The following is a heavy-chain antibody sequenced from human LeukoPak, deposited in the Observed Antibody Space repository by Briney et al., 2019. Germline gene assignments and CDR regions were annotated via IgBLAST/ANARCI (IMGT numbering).Heavy chain of an antibody. Sequence: GGSLRLSCAASGFTFSSYGIHWVRQAPGKGLEWVAFIRYDGSNKYYADSVKGRFTISRDNSKNTLYLQMNSLRAEDTAIYYCATGYCDGGGCYSISNALGVWGQGTTVTVSS. CDR2: IRYDGSNK. CDR1: GFTFSSYG. D-gene: IGHD2-15*01. J-gene: IGHJ6*02. V-gene: IGHV3-30*02. CDR3: ATGYCDGGGCYSISNALGV.